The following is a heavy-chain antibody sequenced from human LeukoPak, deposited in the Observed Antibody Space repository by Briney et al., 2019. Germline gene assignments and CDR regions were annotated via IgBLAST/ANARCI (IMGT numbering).Heavy chain of an antibody. Sequence: SETLSPTCTVSGGSISSYYWSWIRQPPGKGLEWIGHIYYSGSTKYNPSLKSRVTISVDTSKNQFSLKLSSVTAADTAVYYCARSYDSSGYYYYAFDIWGQGTMVTVSS. CDR2: IYYSGST. D-gene: IGHD3-22*01. CDR3: ARSYDSSGYYYYAFDI. J-gene: IGHJ3*02. V-gene: IGHV4-59*01. CDR1: GGSISSYY.